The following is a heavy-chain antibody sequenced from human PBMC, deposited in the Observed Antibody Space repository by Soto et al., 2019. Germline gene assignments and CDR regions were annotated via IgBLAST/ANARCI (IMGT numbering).Heavy chain of an antibody. CDR3: ARDRGPSLLRYFDWLPYGMDV. Sequence: SVKVSWKASGVTFTSSAVRWVRQARGQRLEWMGWIIAYNGNTNYAQKFQGWVTMTRDTSTSTAYMELSRLRSDDTAVYYCARDRGPSLLRYFDWLPYGMDVWGQGTTVTVSS. J-gene: IGHJ6*02. CDR1: GVTFTSSA. CDR2: IIAYNGNT. V-gene: IGHV1-58*01. D-gene: IGHD3-9*01.